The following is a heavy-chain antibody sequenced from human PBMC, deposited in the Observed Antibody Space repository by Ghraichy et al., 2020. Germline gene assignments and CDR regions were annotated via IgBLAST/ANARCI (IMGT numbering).Heavy chain of an antibody. V-gene: IGHV3-48*02. Sequence: GGSLRLSCVGSGFTFSSYSMNWVRQSPGKGLEWVSYITSSSRSRFYADSVKGRFTISRDNAQNSLSLQMNSLRDEDTAVYYCARASRVVRFYYYDGMDVWGQGTTVTVSS. CDR2: ITSSSRSR. CDR3: ARASRVVRFYYYDGMDV. CDR1: GFTFSSYS. J-gene: IGHJ6*02. D-gene: IGHD4-23*01.